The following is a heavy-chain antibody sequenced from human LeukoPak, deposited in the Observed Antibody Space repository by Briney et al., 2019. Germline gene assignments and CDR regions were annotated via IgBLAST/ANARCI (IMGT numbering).Heavy chain of an antibody. Sequence: PGGSLRLSCAASGFTFSSYGMHWVRQAPGKGLEWVAVIWYDGSNKYYADSVKGRFTISRDNSKNTLYLQMNSLRAEDTAVYYCARAADYDFWSDPYGMDVWGQGTTVTVSS. CDR1: GFTFSSYG. CDR3: ARAADYDFWSDPYGMDV. J-gene: IGHJ6*02. D-gene: IGHD3-3*01. CDR2: IWYDGSNK. V-gene: IGHV3-33*08.